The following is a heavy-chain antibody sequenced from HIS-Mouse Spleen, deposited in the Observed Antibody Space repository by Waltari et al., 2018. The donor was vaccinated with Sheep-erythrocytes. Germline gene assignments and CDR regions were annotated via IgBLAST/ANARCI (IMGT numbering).Heavy chain of an antibody. J-gene: IGHJ3*02. CDR2: INHSGST. V-gene: IGHV4-34*01. CDR3: ALSVDLAGAFDI. Sequence: QVQLQQWGAGLLKPSETLSLTCAVYGGSFSGYYWSWIRQPPGKGLEWIGEINHSGSTNYNPSLNSRVTISVDTSKNQFSLKLSSVTAADTAVYYCALSVDLAGAFDIWGQGTMVTVSS. D-gene: IGHD6-19*01. CDR1: GGSFSGYY.